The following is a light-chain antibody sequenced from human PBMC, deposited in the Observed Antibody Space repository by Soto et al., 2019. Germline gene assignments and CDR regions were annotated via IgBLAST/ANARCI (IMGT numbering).Light chain of an antibody. CDR1: QSVRSN. J-gene: IGKJ1*01. CDR2: GAF. CDR3: PQYNEWPLT. Sequence: EIVMTQSPVTLSVAPGEIATLSCRASQSVRSNLAWYQQKPGQAPSLLIYGAFTRATGIPTRFSGTGSGTEFTLTISSLQSEEFALYYCPQYNEWPLTFGQGSKVEIX. V-gene: IGKV3-15*01.